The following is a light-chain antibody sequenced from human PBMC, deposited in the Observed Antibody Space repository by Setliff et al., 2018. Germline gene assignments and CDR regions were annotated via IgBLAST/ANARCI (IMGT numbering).Light chain of an antibody. J-gene: IGLJ1*01. V-gene: IGLV2-14*03. CDR2: NVS. Sequence: QSALTQPAAASGSPGQSVAISCSGSSSDVGGYDFVSWYQQHPGKAPKLIIYNVSGRPSGVSHRFSGSKSDNTASLTISGLQAEDEADYYCNAYTSRSTYVFGSGTKVTVL. CDR3: NAYTSRSTYV. CDR1: SSDVGGYDF.